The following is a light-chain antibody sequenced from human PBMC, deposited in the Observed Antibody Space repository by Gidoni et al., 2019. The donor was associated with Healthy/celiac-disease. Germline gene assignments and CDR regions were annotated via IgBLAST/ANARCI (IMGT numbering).Light chain of an antibody. CDR2: AAS. Sequence: RVTITCRASQSISSYLNWYQQKPGKAPKLLIYAASSLQSGVPPRFSGSGSGTDFTLTISSLQPEDFATYYCQQSYSTLYRFGQGTKLEIK. J-gene: IGKJ2*03. V-gene: IGKV1-39*01. CDR1: QSISSY. CDR3: QQSYSTLYR.